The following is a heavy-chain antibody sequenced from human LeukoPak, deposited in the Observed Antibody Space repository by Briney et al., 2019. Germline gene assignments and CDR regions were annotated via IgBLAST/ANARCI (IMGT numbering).Heavy chain of an antibody. CDR3: ARAAVVVAPDY. Sequence: ASVKVSCKASGYTFTSYGFSWVRQPPAQGLEWMGWISAYNGNTNYAQKLQGRVTITTNTSTSTAYMERRRLRSDDTAVYYCARAAVVVAPDYWGQGTLVTVSS. CDR2: ISAYNGNT. D-gene: IGHD2-15*01. J-gene: IGHJ4*02. CDR1: GYTFTSYG. V-gene: IGHV1-18*01.